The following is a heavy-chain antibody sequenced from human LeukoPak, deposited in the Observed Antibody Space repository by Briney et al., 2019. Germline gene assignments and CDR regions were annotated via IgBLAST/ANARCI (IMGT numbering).Heavy chain of an antibody. CDR1: RFTFSNYW. J-gene: IGHJ4*02. D-gene: IGHD1-26*01. CDR3: ARDSPSGSYGY. V-gene: IGHV3-7*05. Sequence: GVSLRLSCAASRFTFSNYWMSWVRQAPGKGLEWVANIKQDGSQKYYVDSVKGRFTISRDNAKNSLYLQMDSLRTEDTAVYYCARDSPSGSYGYWGQGTLVTVSS. CDR2: IKQDGSQK.